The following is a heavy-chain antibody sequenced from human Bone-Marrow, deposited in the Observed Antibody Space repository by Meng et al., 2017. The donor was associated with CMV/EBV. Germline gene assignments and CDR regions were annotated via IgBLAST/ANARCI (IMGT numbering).Heavy chain of an antibody. V-gene: IGHV4-38-2*02. CDR1: GYSISSGYY. J-gene: IGHJ4*02. D-gene: IGHD2-15*01. Sequence: SEPLSLTCTVSGYSISSGYYWGWIRQPPGKGLEWIGSIYHSGSTYYNPSLKSRVTISVDTSKNQFSLKLYSVIAADTAVYYCARSPYCSGGSCRPHNYFDYWGQGTLVTVSS. CDR2: IYHSGST. CDR3: ARSPYCSGGSCRPHNYFDY.